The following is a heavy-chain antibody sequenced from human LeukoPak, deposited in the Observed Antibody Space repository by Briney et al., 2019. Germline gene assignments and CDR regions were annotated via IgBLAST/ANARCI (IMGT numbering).Heavy chain of an antibody. D-gene: IGHD4-17*01. Sequence: GASVKGSCEAAGCAFTSYGISWVRQAPGQGLEWMGWISAYNGNTNYGQKFQGRVTMTTDTSTTTAYMELRSLTSDDTAVYYCARHYGVYYYYFYMDVWGEGTTVTVSS. CDR1: GCAFTSYG. J-gene: IGHJ6*03. V-gene: IGHV1-18*01. CDR3: ARHYGVYYYYFYMDV. CDR2: ISAYNGNT.